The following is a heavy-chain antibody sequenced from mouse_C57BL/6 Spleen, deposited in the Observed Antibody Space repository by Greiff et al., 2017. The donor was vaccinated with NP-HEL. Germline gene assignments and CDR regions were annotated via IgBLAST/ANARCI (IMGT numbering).Heavy chain of an antibody. CDR2: IYPGDGDT. D-gene: IGHD6-2*01. V-gene: IGHV1-82*01. CDR3: ARGETAYFDY. CDR1: GYAFSSSW. Sequence: QVQLQQSGPELVKPGASVKISCKASGYAFSSSWMNWVKQRPGKGLEWIGRIYPGDGDTNYNGKFKGKATLTADKSSSTAYMQLSSLTSEDAAVYFGARGETAYFDYWGQGTTLTVSS. J-gene: IGHJ2*01.